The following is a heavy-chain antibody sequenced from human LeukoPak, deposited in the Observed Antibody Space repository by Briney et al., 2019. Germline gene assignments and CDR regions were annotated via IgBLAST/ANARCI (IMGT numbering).Heavy chain of an antibody. CDR1: GGTFSSYA. Sequence: SVKVSCKASGGTFSSYATSWVRQAPGQGLEWMGGIIPIFGTANYAQKFQGRVTITADESTSTAYMVLSSLRSEDTAVYYCARNKRYFDWLFWDYWGQGTLVTVSS. J-gene: IGHJ4*02. V-gene: IGHV1-69*13. CDR2: IIPIFGTA. CDR3: ARNKRYFDWLFWDY. D-gene: IGHD3-9*01.